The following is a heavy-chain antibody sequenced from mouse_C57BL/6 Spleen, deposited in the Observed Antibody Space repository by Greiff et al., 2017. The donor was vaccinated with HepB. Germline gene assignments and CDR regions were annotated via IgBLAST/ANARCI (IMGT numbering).Heavy chain of an antibody. J-gene: IGHJ2*01. CDR1: GYTFTSYW. Sequence: QVQLQQPGAELVMPGASVKLSCKASGYTFTSYWMHWVKQRPGQGLEWIGEIDPSDSYTNYNQKFKGKSTLTVDKSSSTAYMQLSSLTSEDSAVYYCERRLYDYDENYFDYWGQGTTLTVSS. CDR2: IDPSDSYT. CDR3: ERRLYDYDENYFDY. D-gene: IGHD2-4*01. V-gene: IGHV1-69*01.